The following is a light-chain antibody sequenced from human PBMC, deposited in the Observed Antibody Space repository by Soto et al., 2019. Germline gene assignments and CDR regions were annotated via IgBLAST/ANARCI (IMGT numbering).Light chain of an antibody. J-gene: IGKJ1*01. CDR2: GTS. CDR1: QSVSSSH. CDR3: QQYGSSPGGT. Sequence: IVLTQSPGTLSLSPGERATLSCRASQSVSSSHLAWYQQKPGQAPRLLIYGTSSRATGIPDRFSGSGSGTDFTLTVSRLEPEDFAVYYCQQYGSSPGGTFGQGTKVEIK. V-gene: IGKV3-20*01.